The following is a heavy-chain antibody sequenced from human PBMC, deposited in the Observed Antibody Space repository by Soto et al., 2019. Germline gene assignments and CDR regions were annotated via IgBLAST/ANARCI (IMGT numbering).Heavy chain of an antibody. CDR1: GFTFSSYA. V-gene: IGHV3-23*01. CDR3: AKAGYGSDVLWWFGP. Sequence: GGSLRLSCAASGFTFSSYAMSWVRQAPGRGLEWVSAVSSSSDNTYYADSVKGRFTISRDNSKNTLYLQMNSLRAEDTAIYYCAKAGYGSDVLWWFGPWGLGTLVTVSS. CDR2: VSSSSDNT. D-gene: IGHD5-12*01. J-gene: IGHJ5*02.